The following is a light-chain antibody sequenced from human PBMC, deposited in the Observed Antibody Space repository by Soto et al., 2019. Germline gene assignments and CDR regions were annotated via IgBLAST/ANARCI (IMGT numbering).Light chain of an antibody. V-gene: IGKV1-9*01. Sequence: DIQLTQSPSFLSASVGDRVTITCRASQGIRSYLAWYQQKPGEAPKLLIYAASTLQSGVPSRFSGSGSGTEFTLTISCLQPEDFATYYCQQVNDYPLTFGGGTKVDIK. CDR1: QGIRSY. CDR3: QQVNDYPLT. CDR2: AAS. J-gene: IGKJ4*01.